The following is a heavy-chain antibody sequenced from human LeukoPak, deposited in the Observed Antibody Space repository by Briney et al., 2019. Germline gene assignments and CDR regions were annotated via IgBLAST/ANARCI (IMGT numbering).Heavy chain of an antibody. CDR1: GLTFRNAW. J-gene: IGHJ4*02. Sequence: GGSLRLSCAASGLTFRNAWMTWVRQAPGKGLEWVGLIKSKADGETTHYAAPVKGRFTILRDDSKNTMYLQMNSLKTEDTAVYYCTTRKYDSSYFGDYWGQGTLVTVSS. V-gene: IGHV3-15*01. D-gene: IGHD3-22*01. CDR2: IKSKADGETT. CDR3: TTRKYDSSYFGDY.